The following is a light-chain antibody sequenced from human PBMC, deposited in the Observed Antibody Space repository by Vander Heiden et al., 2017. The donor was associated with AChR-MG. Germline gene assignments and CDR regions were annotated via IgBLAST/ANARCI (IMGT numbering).Light chain of an antibody. V-gene: IGKV3-20*01. CDR3: QQYGSSSLFT. J-gene: IGKJ3*01. Sequence: EIVLTQSPGTLSLSPGERATLSCRASQSVSSNYLAWYQQRPGQAPRLLIYGASSRATGIPDRFSGSGSGTDFTLTISRLEPEDFAVYYCQQYGSSSLFTFGHGTKVDIK. CDR1: QSVSSNY. CDR2: GAS.